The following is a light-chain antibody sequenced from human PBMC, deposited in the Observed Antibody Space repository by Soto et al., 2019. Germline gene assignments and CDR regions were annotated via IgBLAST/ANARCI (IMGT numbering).Light chain of an antibody. CDR3: QQYASPPIT. CDR1: QSVSNNY. CDR2: GAS. J-gene: IGKJ5*01. Sequence: EIVLTQSPGTLSLSPGERATLSCRASQSVSNNYLGWYQQKPGQAPRLLIHGASSRATGIPDRFSGSGSGTDFTLTISRLEPEDFAVYSCQQYASPPITFGQGTRLEI. V-gene: IGKV3-20*01.